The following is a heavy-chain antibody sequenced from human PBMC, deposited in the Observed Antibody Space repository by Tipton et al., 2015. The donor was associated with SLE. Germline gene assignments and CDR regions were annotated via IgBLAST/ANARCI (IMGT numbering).Heavy chain of an antibody. CDR1: AGSFSDYY. CDR3: ARTSGSHRNYYFDS. CDR2: INHSGST. J-gene: IGHJ4*02. Sequence: TLSLTCAVYAGSFSDYYWNWIRQPPGKGLEWIGEINHSGSTNYNPSLKSRVTISIDTSKNQFSLKLSSVTAADTAVYYCARTSGSHRNYYFDSWGQGTQVTVSS. V-gene: IGHV4-34*01. D-gene: IGHD1-26*01.